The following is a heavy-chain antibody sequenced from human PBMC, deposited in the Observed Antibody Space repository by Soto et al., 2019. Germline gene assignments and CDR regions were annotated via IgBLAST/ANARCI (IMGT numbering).Heavy chain of an antibody. J-gene: IGHJ4*02. CDR3: ARGRSGTDRNFDY. V-gene: IGHV4-34*01. CDR1: GGSFSGYY. Sequence: PSETLSLTCAVYGGSFSGYYWSWIRQPPGKGLEWIGEINHSGSTNYNPSLKSRVTISVDTSKNQFSLKLSSVTAADTAVYYCARGRSGTDRNFDYWGQGTLVTVSS. D-gene: IGHD6-13*01. CDR2: INHSGST.